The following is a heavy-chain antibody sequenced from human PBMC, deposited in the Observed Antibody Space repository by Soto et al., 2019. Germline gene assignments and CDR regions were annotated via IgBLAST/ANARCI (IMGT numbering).Heavy chain of an antibody. J-gene: IGHJ4*02. CDR2: IKTDGSEK. Sequence: EVQLVECGGGLVQPGGSLRLSCAASGFTFSDYWMRWVRQAPGKGLECVANIKTDGSEKYYVDPVKGRFTISRDNAKNSLYLQMNSLRAEDTAVYYCASSMGRGGNDYWGQGTLVAVSS. D-gene: IGHD3-10*01. V-gene: IGHV3-7*05. CDR3: ASSMGRGGNDY. CDR1: GFTFSDYW.